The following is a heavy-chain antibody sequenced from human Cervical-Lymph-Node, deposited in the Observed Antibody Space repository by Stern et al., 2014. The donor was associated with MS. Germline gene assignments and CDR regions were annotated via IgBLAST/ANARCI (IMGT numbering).Heavy chain of an antibody. CDR3: AALERYSDILTDRHGGGY. V-gene: IGHV3-13*01. CDR1: GFTFSSYD. D-gene: IGHD3-9*01. Sequence: EVQLVESGGGLVQPGGSLRLSCAASGFTFSSYDMHWVRQATGKGLEWVSAIGTAGDRYSPGSVKGRFTLSRENAKNSLYPQMISLRAGDTVVYYCAALERYSDILTDRHGGGYWGQGTLVTVSS. J-gene: IGHJ4*02. CDR2: IGTAGDR.